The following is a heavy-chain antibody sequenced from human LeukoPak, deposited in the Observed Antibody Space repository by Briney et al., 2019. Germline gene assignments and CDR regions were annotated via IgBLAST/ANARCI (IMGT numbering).Heavy chain of an antibody. CDR2: ISRGGSPI. Sequence: GGSLRLSCAASGFSFSDYPMNWVRQAPGKGLEWVSYISRGGSPIYYADSVRGRFAISRDNAKNSLYLQMNSLRAEDTALYYCARDFIAAAYYYYGMDVWGQGTTVTVSS. CDR1: GFSFSDYP. J-gene: IGHJ6*02. D-gene: IGHD6-13*01. V-gene: IGHV3-48*04. CDR3: ARDFIAAAYYYYGMDV.